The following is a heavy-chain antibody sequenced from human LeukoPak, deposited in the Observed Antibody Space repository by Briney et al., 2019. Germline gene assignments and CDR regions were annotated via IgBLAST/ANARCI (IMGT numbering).Heavy chain of an antibody. Sequence: GGALRLSCAASGFTFRSYGMHWVRQAPGKGLQWVAVIWYDGSNKYYADSVKGRFTISRDNSKNTLSLQMNSLRAEDTAVYYCARELPPLEKYYFDYWGQGTLVTVSS. CDR1: GFTFRSYG. CDR3: ARELPPLEKYYFDY. V-gene: IGHV3-33*01. CDR2: IWYDGSNK. J-gene: IGHJ4*02. D-gene: IGHD3-3*01.